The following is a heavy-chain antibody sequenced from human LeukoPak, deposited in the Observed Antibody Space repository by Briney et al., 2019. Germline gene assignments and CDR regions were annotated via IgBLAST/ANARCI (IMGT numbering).Heavy chain of an antibody. J-gene: IGHJ4*02. V-gene: IGHV4-61*02. CDR1: GGSISSGSYY. Sequence: SQTLSLTCTVSGGSISSGSYYWSWIRQPAGKGLEWIGRIYTSGSTNYNPSLKSRVTISVDTSKNQFSLKLSSVTAADTAVYYCARRGFWSGYFDYWGQGTLVTVSS. D-gene: IGHD3-3*01. CDR3: ARRGFWSGYFDY. CDR2: IYTSGST.